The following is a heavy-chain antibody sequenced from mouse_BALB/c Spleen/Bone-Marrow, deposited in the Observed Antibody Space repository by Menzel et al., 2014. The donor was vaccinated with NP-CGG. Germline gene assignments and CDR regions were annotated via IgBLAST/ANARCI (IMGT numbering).Heavy chain of an antibody. D-gene: IGHD2-3*01. CDR2: ISSGGSYT. CDR1: GFTFSSYT. J-gene: IGHJ4*01. V-gene: IGHV5-6-4*01. Sequence: EVQLVESGGGLVKPGGSLKLSCAASGFTFSSYTMSWVRQTPEKRLEWVATISSGGSYTYYPDSVKGRFTISRDNAKNTLHLQMSSLKSEDTAMYYCTRDLYDGYYYYAMDYWGQGTSVTVSS. CDR3: TRDLYDGYYYYAMDY.